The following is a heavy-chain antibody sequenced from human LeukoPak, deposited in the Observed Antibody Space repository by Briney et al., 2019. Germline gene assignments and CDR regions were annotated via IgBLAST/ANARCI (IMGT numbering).Heavy chain of an antibody. CDR1: GYTFTSYY. V-gene: IGHV1-46*01. J-gene: IGHJ4*02. Sequence: GASVKVTCKASGYTFTSYYIHWVRQAPGQGLEWMGIINPSGGTTTYAQKLQGRVTMTRDTSTSTVYMELSSLRSEDTALYYCARSLLFDGYYYFDYWGQGTLVTVSS. D-gene: IGHD3-22*01. CDR2: INPSGGTT. CDR3: ARSLLFDGYYYFDY.